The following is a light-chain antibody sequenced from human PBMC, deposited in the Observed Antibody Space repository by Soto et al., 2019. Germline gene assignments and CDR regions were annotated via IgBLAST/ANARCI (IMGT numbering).Light chain of an antibody. J-gene: IGKJ3*01. Sequence: EILLTQSPGTLSLSPGDRATLSCRASQSVSSSYLAWYQQQPGQAPRLLIYGASSRATGIADWFSGSGAGTDFTTTISRLQPEDFAVYYCQQYGSSPPAFGPGTKVDIK. V-gene: IGKV3-20*01. CDR2: GAS. CDR1: QSVSSSY. CDR3: QQYGSSPPA.